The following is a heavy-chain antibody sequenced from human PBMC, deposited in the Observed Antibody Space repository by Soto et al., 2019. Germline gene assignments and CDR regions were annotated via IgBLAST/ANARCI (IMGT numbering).Heavy chain of an antibody. J-gene: IGHJ4*02. V-gene: IGHV3-74*01. Sequence: EVQLVESGGGLVQPGGSLRLSCAASGFTFSPFWMHWVRQVPGKGPVWVSRINSDGNSTSYADSVKGRFTISRDNAQNTLYLQMNSLRAEDTAVYYCARGSKHFDYWGQGTLVTVSS. CDR1: GFTFSPFW. CDR2: INSDGNST. D-gene: IGHD4-4*01. CDR3: ARGSKHFDY.